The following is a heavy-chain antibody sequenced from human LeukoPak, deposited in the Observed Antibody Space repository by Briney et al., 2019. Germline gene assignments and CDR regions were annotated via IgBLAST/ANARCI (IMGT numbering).Heavy chain of an antibody. J-gene: IGHJ3*02. CDR2: IYYSGST. CDR1: GGSISSYY. Sequence: SETLSPTCTVSGGSISSYYWSWIRQPPGKGLEWIGYIYYSGSTNYNPSLKSRVTISVDTSKNQFSLKLSSVTAADTAVYYCARRGYSYGYAFDIWGQGTMVTVSS. CDR3: ARRGYSYGYAFDI. D-gene: IGHD5-18*01. V-gene: IGHV4-59*01.